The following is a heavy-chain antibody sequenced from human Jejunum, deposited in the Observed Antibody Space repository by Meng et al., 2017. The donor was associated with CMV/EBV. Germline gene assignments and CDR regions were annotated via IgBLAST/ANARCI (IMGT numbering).Heavy chain of an antibody. Sequence: GYRFNIDWSGWVRQMPGKGLEWMGSIFPVDSDTRYSPSFEGQVTLSVDRSISTAYLQWSSLKASDTAIYYCAREMVRGVADSWGQGTLVTVSS. D-gene: IGHD3-10*01. CDR2: IFPVDSDT. J-gene: IGHJ4*02. CDR1: GYRFNIDW. CDR3: AREMVRGVADS. V-gene: IGHV5-51*01.